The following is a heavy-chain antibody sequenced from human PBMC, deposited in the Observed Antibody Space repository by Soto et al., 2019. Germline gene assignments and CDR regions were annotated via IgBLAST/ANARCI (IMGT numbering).Heavy chain of an antibody. CDR2: VYYSGGA. V-gene: IGHV4-39*01. J-gene: IGHJ5*01. D-gene: IGHD2-21*01. CDR1: GVSIHNSHSF. CDR3: GRVVEGATRHTDLDS. Sequence: SGTLSLTCTVSGVSIHNSHSFWGWIRQPPGKGPEFIGTVYYSGGAHYNSSLKSRVTISVDTANNQVSLRMRSLTAADTAVYYCGRVVEGATRHTDLDSWGQGTLVTVSS.